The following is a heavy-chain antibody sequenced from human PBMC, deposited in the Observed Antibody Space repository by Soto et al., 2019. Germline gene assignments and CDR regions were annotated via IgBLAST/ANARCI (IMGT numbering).Heavy chain of an antibody. CDR1: GGSFSGYY. J-gene: IGHJ2*01. D-gene: IGHD3-9*01. Sequence: QVQLNQWGAGPLRPLETLSLTCGVSGGSFSGYYWAWIRQSPGKGLEWIGEINDRGSINYNPSLKSRVSISVDTSKNHYSLNLRSVTAADTAVYYCARESHDILTGPPWVWYFDLWGRGTLVTVSS. CDR2: INDRGSI. V-gene: IGHV4-34*01. CDR3: ARESHDILTGPPWVWYFDL.